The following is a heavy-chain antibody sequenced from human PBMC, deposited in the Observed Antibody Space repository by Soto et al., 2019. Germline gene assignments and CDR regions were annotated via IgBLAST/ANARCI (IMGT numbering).Heavy chain of an antibody. D-gene: IGHD3-16*02. V-gene: IGHV5-51*01. CDR1: GYSFTSYW. Sequence: EVQLVQSGAEVKKPGESLKISCKGSGYSFTSYWIGWVRQMPGKGLEWMGIIYPGDSDTRYSPSFQGQVTISADKSISTAYLQWSSLKASDTAMYYCARHTHDYIWGSYRCDAFDIWGQGTMVTVSS. CDR3: ARHTHDYIWGSYRCDAFDI. CDR2: IYPGDSDT. J-gene: IGHJ3*02.